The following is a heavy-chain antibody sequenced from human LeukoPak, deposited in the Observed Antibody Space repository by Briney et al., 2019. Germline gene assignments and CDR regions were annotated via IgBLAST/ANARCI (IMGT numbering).Heavy chain of an antibody. J-gene: IGHJ3*02. CDR2: IIPIFGIA. Sequence: RASVKVSCKASGGTFSSYAISWVRQAPGQGLEWMGGIIPIFGIANYAQKFQGRVTITADESTSTAYMELRSLRSDDTAVYYCARTTHRGADAFDIWGQGTLVTVSS. D-gene: IGHD3-10*01. CDR1: GGTFSSYA. CDR3: ARTTHRGADAFDI. V-gene: IGHV1-69*13.